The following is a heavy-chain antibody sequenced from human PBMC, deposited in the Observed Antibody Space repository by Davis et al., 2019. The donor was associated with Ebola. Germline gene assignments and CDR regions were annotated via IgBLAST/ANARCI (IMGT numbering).Heavy chain of an antibody. CDR3: ARSRGSYYDSSGLWDYYYGMDV. CDR2: ISSSSSTI. CDR1: GFTFSSYS. V-gene: IGHV3-48*02. Sequence: GESLKISCAASGFTFSSYSMNWVRQAPGKGLEWVSYISSSSSTIYYADSVKGRFTISRDNAKNSLYLQMNSLRDEDTAVYYCARSRGSYYDSSGLWDYYYGMDVWGQGTTVTVSS. D-gene: IGHD3-22*01. J-gene: IGHJ6*02.